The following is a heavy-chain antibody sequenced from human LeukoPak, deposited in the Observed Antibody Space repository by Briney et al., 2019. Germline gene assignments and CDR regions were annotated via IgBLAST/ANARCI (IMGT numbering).Heavy chain of an antibody. V-gene: IGHV3-30*02. D-gene: IGHD2-2*01. CDR2: IRYDGSNK. Sequence: GGSLRLSCAASGFTFSSYWMSWVRQAPGKGLEWVAFIRYDGSNKYYADSVKGRFTISRDNSKNTLYLQMNSLRAEDTAVYYCAKDEHQLLISAFDIWAKGQWSPSLQ. CDR1: GFTFSSYW. CDR3: AKDEHQLLISAFDI. J-gene: IGHJ3*02.